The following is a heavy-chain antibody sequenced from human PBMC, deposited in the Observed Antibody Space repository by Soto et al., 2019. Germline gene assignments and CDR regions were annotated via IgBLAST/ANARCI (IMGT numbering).Heavy chain of an antibody. Sequence: GGSLRLSCEASGSSFNTYAMSWVRQAPGKGLEWVSTISDSSRRTYYAGSVKGRFTISRDNSQSTVFLEMNNLRAEDTALYYCANAIGAPYAPFDSWGPGTLVTVSS. CDR3: ANAIGAPYAPFDS. V-gene: IGHV3-23*01. D-gene: IGHD2-2*01. CDR2: ISDSSRRT. CDR1: GSSFNTYA. J-gene: IGHJ4*02.